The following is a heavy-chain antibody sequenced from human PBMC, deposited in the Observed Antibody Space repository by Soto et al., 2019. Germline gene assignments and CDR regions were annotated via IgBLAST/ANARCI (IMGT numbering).Heavy chain of an antibody. Sequence: QVHLVQSGAEVKEPGASVKVSCKASGYTFTSNGISWVRQAPGQGLEWMGWVSAYSGNTNYAQKIQGRVTMTTDTSTNTAYRELGSLRSDDTAVYFCARDVDYRFDSWGQGTLVTVSS. CDR2: VSAYSGNT. J-gene: IGHJ4*02. V-gene: IGHV1-18*01. CDR3: ARDVDYRFDS. D-gene: IGHD4-17*01. CDR1: GYTFTSNG.